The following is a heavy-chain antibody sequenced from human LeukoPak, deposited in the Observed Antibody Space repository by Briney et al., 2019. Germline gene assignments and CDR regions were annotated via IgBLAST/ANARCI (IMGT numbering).Heavy chain of an antibody. V-gene: IGHV4-59*11. CDR3: ARGAAFYGRYYYYYMDV. J-gene: IGHJ6*03. D-gene: IGHD4-17*01. CDR2: IYYSGST. CDR1: GGSISSRY. Sequence: PSETLSLTCTVSGGSISSRYWSWIRQPPGKGLEWIGYIYYSGSTNYNPSLKSRVTISVDTSKNQFSLKLSSVTAADTAVYYCARGAAFYGRYYYYYMDVWGKGTTVTVSS.